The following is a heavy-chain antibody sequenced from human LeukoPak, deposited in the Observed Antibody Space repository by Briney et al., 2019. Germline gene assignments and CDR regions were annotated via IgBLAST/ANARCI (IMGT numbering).Heavy chain of an antibody. V-gene: IGHV4-59*01. CDR2: IYNSGST. Sequence: PSETLSVTCTVSGVSISSYYWSWIRQPPGKGLEWIGYIYNSGSTNYNPSLKSRVTISVDTSKNQFSLKLSSVTAADTAVYYCARDVGATPGYFDYWSQGTLVTVSS. D-gene: IGHD1-26*01. CDR1: GVSISSYY. J-gene: IGHJ4*02. CDR3: ARDVGATPGYFDY.